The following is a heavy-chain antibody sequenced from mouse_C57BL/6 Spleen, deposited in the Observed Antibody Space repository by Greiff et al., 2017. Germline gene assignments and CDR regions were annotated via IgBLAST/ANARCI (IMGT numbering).Heavy chain of an antibody. D-gene: IGHD4-1*01. Sequence: EVMLVESGGGLVKPGGSLKLSCAASGFTFSDYGMHWVRQAPEKGLEWVAYISSGSSTIYYADTVKGRFTISRDNAKNTLFLQMTSLRSEDTAMYYCAKTGTGRYYFDYWGQGTTLTVSS. CDR2: ISSGSSTI. CDR1: GFTFSDYG. CDR3: AKTGTGRYYFDY. J-gene: IGHJ2*01. V-gene: IGHV5-17*01.